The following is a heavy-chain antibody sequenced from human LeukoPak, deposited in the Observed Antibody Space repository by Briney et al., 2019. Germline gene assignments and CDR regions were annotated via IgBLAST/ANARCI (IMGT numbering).Heavy chain of an antibody. CDR1: GYRFNTYW. CDR2: IYPGDSDP. J-gene: IGHJ2*01. CDR3: ARVHDSSGYYWYFDL. Sequence: PGESLKISCKGSGYRFNTYWIAWVRQMPGTGLEWMGIIYPGDSDPRYRPSFQGQVNISADKSISTAYLQWNSLKASDTAMYYCARVHDSSGYYWYFDLWGRGTLFTVSS. D-gene: IGHD3-22*01. V-gene: IGHV5-51*01.